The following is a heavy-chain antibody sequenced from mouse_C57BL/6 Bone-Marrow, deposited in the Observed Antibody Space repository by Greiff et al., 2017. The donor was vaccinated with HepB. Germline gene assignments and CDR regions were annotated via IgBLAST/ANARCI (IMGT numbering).Heavy chain of an antibody. CDR3: ASDYYGSTMDY. Sequence: VQLQQPGAELVSPGSSVKLSCKASGYTFTSYWMHWVKQRPIQGLEWIGNIDPSDSETHYNQKFKDKATLTVDKSSSTAYMQLSSLTSEDSAVYYCASDYYGSTMDYWGQGTSVTVSS. J-gene: IGHJ4*01. CDR2: IDPSDSET. V-gene: IGHV1-52*01. D-gene: IGHD1-1*01. CDR1: GYTFTSYW.